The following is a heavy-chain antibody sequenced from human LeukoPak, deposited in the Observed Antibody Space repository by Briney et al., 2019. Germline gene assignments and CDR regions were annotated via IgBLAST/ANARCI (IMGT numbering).Heavy chain of an antibody. V-gene: IGHV3-30-3*01. CDR2: ISYDGSNK. CDR1: GFTFSNYA. J-gene: IGHJ4*02. CDR3: ARDRGYSGYDGLDY. D-gene: IGHD5-12*01. Sequence: PGGSLRLSCAAAGFTFSNYAMHWVRQAPGKGLDWVAVISYDGSNKYDADSVKGRFTISRDNSKNTLYLQMNSLRAEDTAVYYCARDRGYSGYDGLDYWGQGTLVTVSS.